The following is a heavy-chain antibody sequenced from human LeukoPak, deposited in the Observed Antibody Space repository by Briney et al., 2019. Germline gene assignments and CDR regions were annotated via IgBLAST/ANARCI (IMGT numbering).Heavy chain of an antibody. CDR2: ISNTSDIT. J-gene: IGHJ6*03. CDR3: ARRAPYYDFWSGALGSGGLYYMDV. CDR1: GFRFSHYN. Sequence: PGGSLRLSCAASGFRFSHYNMNWVRQAPGKGLEWVSYISNTSDITHYGDSVKGRFTISRDNAKDSLYLQMNSLRTEDTAVYYCARRAPYYDFWSGALGSGGLYYMDVWGKGTTVTVSS. D-gene: IGHD3-3*01. V-gene: IGHV3-48*01.